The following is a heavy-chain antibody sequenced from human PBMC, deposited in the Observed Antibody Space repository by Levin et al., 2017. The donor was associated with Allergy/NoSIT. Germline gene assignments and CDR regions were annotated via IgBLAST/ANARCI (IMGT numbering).Heavy chain of an antibody. CDR3: AKGGCSSTNCYTNY. J-gene: IGHJ4*02. D-gene: IGHD2-2*02. CDR2: MSYDGSSK. V-gene: IGHV3-30*18. Sequence: GGSLRLSCAAXXXXVSGYGVQRGRQAPGKGLEWVAVMSYDGSSKYYRDSVKGRFTISRDNSKNTLYLQMNGLRAEDTAVYYCAKGGCSSTNCYTNYWGQGTLVTISS. CDR1: XXXVSGYG.